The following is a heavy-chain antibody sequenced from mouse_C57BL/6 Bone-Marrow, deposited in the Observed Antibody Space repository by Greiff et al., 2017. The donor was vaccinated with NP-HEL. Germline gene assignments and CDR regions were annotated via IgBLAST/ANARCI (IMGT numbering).Heavy chain of an antibody. CDR1: GFTFSSYA. D-gene: IGHD3-3*01. V-gene: IGHV5-9-1*02. CDR3: TRDPGTFDY. Sequence: EVQLVESGEGLVKPGGSLKLSCAASGFTFSSYAMSWVRQTPEKRLEWVAYISSGGDYIYYADTVKDRFTISRDNARNPLYLQMSRLKSEDTAMYSCTRDPGTFDYWGQGTTLTVSS. J-gene: IGHJ2*01. CDR2: ISSGGDYI.